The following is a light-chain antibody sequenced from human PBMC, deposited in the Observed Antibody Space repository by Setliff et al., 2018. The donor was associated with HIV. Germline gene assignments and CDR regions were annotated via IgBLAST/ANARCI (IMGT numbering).Light chain of an antibody. Sequence: QSVLTQPASVSGSPGQSITISCTGTSSDVGSYSLVSWHQQHPGKAPKLIIYEVTKRPSGVSNRFSGSKSGNTASLTISGLQAEDEADYYCCSYAGSSTPYVFGTGTKVTVL. CDR1: SSDVGSYSL. CDR2: EVT. J-gene: IGLJ1*01. V-gene: IGLV2-23*02. CDR3: CSYAGSSTPYV.